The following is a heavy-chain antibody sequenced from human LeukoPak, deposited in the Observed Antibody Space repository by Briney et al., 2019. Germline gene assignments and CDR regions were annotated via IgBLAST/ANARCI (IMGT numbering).Heavy chain of an antibody. J-gene: IGHJ5*02. CDR2: INHSGST. D-gene: IGHD3-3*01. CDR3: ARISGFWSGYARNWFDP. Sequence: SETLSLTCAVYGGSFSGYYWSWIRQPPGKGLEWIGEINHSGSTNYNPSLKSRVTISVDTSKNQFSLKLSSVTAADTAVYYCARISGFWSGYARNWFDPWGQGTLVTVSS. CDR1: GGSFSGYY. V-gene: IGHV4-34*01.